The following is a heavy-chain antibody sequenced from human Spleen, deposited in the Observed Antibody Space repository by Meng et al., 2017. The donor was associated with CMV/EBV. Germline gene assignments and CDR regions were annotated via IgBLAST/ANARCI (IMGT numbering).Heavy chain of an antibody. V-gene: IGHV3-23*01. D-gene: IGHD6-19*01. CDR2: ISGSGGST. CDR1: GFTFSSYA. Sequence: ETLSLTCAASGFTFSSYAMSWVRQAPGKGLEWVSAISGSGGSTYYADSVKGRFTISRDNSKNTLYLQMNSLRAEDTAVYYCARDEEGPYNSGWYGYWGQGTLVTVSS. J-gene: IGHJ4*02. CDR3: ARDEEGPYNSGWYGY.